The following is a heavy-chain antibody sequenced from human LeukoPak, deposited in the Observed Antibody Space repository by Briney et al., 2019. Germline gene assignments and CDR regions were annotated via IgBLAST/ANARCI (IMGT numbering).Heavy chain of an antibody. CDR3: ARVPMATMNPTTEDPLWAELDY. CDR1: GFTFSSYA. CDR2: ISYDGSNK. V-gene: IGHV3-30-3*01. D-gene: IGHD5-24*01. Sequence: GGSLRLSCAASGFTFSSYAMHWVRQAPGKGLEWVAVISYDGSNKYYADSVKGRFTISRDNSKNTLYLQMNSLRAEDTAVYYCARVPMATMNPTTEDPLWAELDYWGQGTLVTVSS. J-gene: IGHJ4*02.